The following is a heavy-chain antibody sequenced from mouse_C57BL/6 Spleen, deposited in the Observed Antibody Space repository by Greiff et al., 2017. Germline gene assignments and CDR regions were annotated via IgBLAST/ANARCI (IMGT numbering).Heavy chain of an antibody. D-gene: IGHD1-1*01. J-gene: IGHJ3*01. Sequence: EVQLQQSGPELVKPGASVKISCKASGYSFTGYYMNWVKQSPEKSLEWIGELNPSTGGTTYNQKFKAKATLTVDKSSSTAYMQLKSLTSEDSAVYYCARNYGSSSWFAYWGQGTLVTVSA. V-gene: IGHV1-42*01. CDR1: GYSFTGYY. CDR3: ARNYGSSSWFAY. CDR2: LNPSTGGT.